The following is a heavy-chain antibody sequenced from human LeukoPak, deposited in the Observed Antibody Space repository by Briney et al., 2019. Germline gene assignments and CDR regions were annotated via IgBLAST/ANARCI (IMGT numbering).Heavy chain of an antibody. CDR3: ALGLLYGSGSVNWFDP. J-gene: IGHJ5*02. CDR1: GFTFSSYS. Sequence: GGSLRLSCAASGFTFSSYSMNWVRQAPGKGLEWVSSISSSSSYIYYADSVKGRFTISRDNAKNSLYLQMNSLRAEDTAVYYCALGLLYGSGSVNWFDPCGQGTLVTVSS. D-gene: IGHD3-10*01. V-gene: IGHV3-21*01. CDR2: ISSSSSYI.